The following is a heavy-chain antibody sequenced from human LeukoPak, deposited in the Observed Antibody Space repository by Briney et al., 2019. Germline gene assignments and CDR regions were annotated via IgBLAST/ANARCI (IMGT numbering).Heavy chain of an antibody. CDR3: ARPAENDAFDI. V-gene: IGHV4-39*01. Sequence: SETLSLTCTVSGGSISSSSYYWGWIRQPPGKGLEWIGSIYYSGSTYYNPSLKSRVTISVDTSKNQFSLKLSSVTAADTAVYYCARPAENDAFDIRGQGTMVTVSS. CDR2: IYYSGST. CDR1: GGSISSSSYY. J-gene: IGHJ3*02.